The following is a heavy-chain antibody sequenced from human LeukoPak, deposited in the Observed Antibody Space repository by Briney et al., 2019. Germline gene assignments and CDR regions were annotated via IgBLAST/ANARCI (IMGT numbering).Heavy chain of an antibody. CDR3: ARDYCSSTSCLFDY. CDR2: INPNSGGT. CDR1: GYTFTGYY. Sequence: ASVKVSCKASGYTFTGYYMHWVRQAPGQGLEWMGRINPNSGGTNYAQKFQGRVTMTRDTSISTAYMEPSRLTSDDTAMYYCARDYCSSTSCLFDYWGQGTLVTVSS. V-gene: IGHV1-2*06. J-gene: IGHJ4*02. D-gene: IGHD2-2*01.